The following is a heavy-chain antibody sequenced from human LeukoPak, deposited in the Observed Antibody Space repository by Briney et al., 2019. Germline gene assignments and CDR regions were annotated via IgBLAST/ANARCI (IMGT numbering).Heavy chain of an antibody. J-gene: IGHJ4*02. CDR2: INHSGST. CDR3: ARGRRDPDCGGDCYTATTDY. V-gene: IGHV4-34*01. CDR1: GGSFSGYY. Sequence: SESLSLTCAVYGGSFSGYYWSWIRQPPGKGLEWIGEINHSGSTNYNPPLKSRVTISVDTSKNQFSLKLSSVTAADTAVYYCARGRRDPDCGGDCYTATTDYWGQGTLVTVSS. D-gene: IGHD2-21*02.